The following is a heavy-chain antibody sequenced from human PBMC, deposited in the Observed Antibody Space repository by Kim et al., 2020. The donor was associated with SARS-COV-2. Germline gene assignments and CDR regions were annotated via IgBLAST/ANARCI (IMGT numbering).Heavy chain of an antibody. CDR1: GYSFTSYW. CDR2: IDPSDSYT. D-gene: IGHD3-10*01. J-gene: IGHJ5*02. CDR3: ARSVRITMVRGVYWFDP. V-gene: IGHV5-10-1*01. Sequence: GESLKISCKGSGYSFTSYWISWVRQMPGKGLEWMGRIDPSDSYTNYSPSFQGHVTISADKSISTAYLQWSSLKASDTAMYYCARSVRITMVRGVYWFDPWGQGTLVTVSS.